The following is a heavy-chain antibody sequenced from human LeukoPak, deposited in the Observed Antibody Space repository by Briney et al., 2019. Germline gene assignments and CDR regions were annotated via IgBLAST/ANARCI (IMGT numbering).Heavy chain of an antibody. D-gene: IGHD5-18*01. CDR1: GGSFSGYY. J-gene: IGHJ4*02. CDR2: INHSGST. Sequence: TSETLSLTCAVYGGSFSGYYWSWIRQPPGKGLEWIGEINHSGSTNYNPSLKSRVTISVDTSKNQFSLKLSSVTAADTAVYYCASYTAGGGGLDYWGQGTLVTVSS. CDR3: ASYTAGGGGLDY. V-gene: IGHV4-34*01.